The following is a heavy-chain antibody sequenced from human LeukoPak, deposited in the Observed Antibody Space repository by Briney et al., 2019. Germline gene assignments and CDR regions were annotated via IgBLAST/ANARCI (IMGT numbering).Heavy chain of an antibody. J-gene: IGHJ3*02. D-gene: IGHD5-18*01. CDR2: INHSGST. V-gene: IGHV4-34*01. Sequence: SETLSLTCAVYGGSFSGYYWSWIRQPPGKGLEWMGEINHSGSTNYNPSLKSRVTISVDTSKNQFSLKLSSVTAADTAVYYCARGRYSHDAFDIWGQGTMVTVSS. CDR1: GGSFSGYY. CDR3: ARGRYSHDAFDI.